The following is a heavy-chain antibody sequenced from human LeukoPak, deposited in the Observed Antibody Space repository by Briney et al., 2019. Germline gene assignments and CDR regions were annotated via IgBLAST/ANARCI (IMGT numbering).Heavy chain of an antibody. CDR3: VTTTVTTSYAFDV. CDR1: GFPFSTYV. CDR2: ISFNGNDK. V-gene: IGHV3-30-3*01. Sequence: GGSLRLSCAASGFPFSTYVMHWVRQAPGKGLEWMAFISFNGNDKQYRDSLKGRFTISRDNSKNTLFLQMDGLRPEDTAVYYCVTTTVTTSYAFDVWGPGTMVTVSS. J-gene: IGHJ3*01. D-gene: IGHD4-17*01.